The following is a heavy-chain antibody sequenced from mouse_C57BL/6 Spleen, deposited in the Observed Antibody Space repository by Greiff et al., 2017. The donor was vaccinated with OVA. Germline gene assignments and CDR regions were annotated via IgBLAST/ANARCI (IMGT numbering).Heavy chain of an antibody. CDR2: IDPSDSET. CDR3: AREGYGFGFAY. Sequence: QVQLQQPGAELVRPGSSVKLSCKASGYTFTSYWMHWVKQRPIQGLEWIGNIDPSDSETHYNQKFKDKATLTVDKSSSTAYMQLSSLTSEDSAVYYCAREGYGFGFAYWGQGTLVTVSA. J-gene: IGHJ3*01. CDR1: GYTFTSYW. D-gene: IGHD2-10*02. V-gene: IGHV1-52*01.